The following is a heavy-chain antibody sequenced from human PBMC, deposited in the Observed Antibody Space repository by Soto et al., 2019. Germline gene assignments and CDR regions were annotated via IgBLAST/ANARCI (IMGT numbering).Heavy chain of an antibody. D-gene: IGHD3-3*01. J-gene: IGHJ4*01. V-gene: IGHV1-2*02. CDR3: ARDPTIFGVAEYYFDY. CDR1: GYTVSGHN. CDR2: INPNSGGT. Sequence: GALGKVCGDASGYTVSGHNIHGERLPPWQGLEWMGWINPNSGGTNYRQKFQGRVTMTRDTSISTAYMELTRLGSDDTAVDYCARDPTIFGVAEYYFDYWGHGTLVTVS.